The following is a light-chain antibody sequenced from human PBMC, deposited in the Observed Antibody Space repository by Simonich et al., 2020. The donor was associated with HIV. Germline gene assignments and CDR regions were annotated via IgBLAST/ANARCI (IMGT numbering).Light chain of an antibody. Sequence: EIVMTQSPATLSVSPGERASLSCRDSQSVSSNLAWYQQKPSQAPRLLIYGASTRATGIPARFSGSGSGTEFTLTISSMQSEDFAVYYCQQYNNWPPWTFGQGTKVEIK. CDR3: QQYNNWPPWT. V-gene: IGKV3-15*01. CDR2: GAS. J-gene: IGKJ1*01. CDR1: QSVSSN.